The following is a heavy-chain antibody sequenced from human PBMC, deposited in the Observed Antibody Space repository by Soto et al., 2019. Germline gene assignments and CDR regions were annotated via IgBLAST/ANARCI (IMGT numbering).Heavy chain of an antibody. CDR2: IDHSGSI. CDR3: ARSLAWGSHYYFYYGMDV. J-gene: IGHJ6*02. V-gene: IGHV4-34*01. Sequence: KSSETLSLTCTGYGESFSGYYWSWIRQSPGKGLEWIGEIDHSGSINYNPSLKSRVTISVDTSNNHFSLKLTSVTAADTAVYHCARSLAWGSHYYFYYGMDVWGQGTTVTVSS. CDR1: GESFSGYY. D-gene: IGHD3-16*01.